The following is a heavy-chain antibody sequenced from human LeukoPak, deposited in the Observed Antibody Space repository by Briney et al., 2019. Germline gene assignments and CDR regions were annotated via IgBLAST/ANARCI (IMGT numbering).Heavy chain of an antibody. Sequence: ASVKVSCKSSGYTFTSYGIIWVRQAPGQGLEWMGWISAYTGNTNYVQKLQGRVTMTTDTSTSTAYMELRSLRSDDTAVYYCARVKNSASLSWFDPWGQGTLVTVSS. D-gene: IGHD2/OR15-2a*01. CDR1: GYTFTSYG. J-gene: IGHJ5*02. CDR2: ISAYTGNT. V-gene: IGHV1-18*01. CDR3: ARVKNSASLSWFDP.